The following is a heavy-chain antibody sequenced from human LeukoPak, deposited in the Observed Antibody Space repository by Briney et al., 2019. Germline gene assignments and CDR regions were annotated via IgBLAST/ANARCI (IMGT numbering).Heavy chain of an antibody. CDR2: IKQDGSEK. CDR1: GFTFSLYR. V-gene: IGHV3-7*01. D-gene: IGHD1-26*01. J-gene: IGHJ3*02. CDR3: ARGRVVGATWDAFDI. Sequence: PGGSLRLSCVASGFTFSLYRMSWVRQAPGKGLEWVANIKQDGSEKYYVDSVKGRFTISRDNAEISLFLQMNSLRAEDTAVYYCARGRVVGATWDAFDIWGQGTVVTISS.